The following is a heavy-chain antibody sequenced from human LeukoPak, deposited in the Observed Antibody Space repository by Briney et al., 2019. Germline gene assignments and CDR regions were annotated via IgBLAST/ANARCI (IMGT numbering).Heavy chain of an antibody. D-gene: IGHD2-15*01. CDR3: ARGGGLAPLWN. Sequence: PGGSLRLSCAASGFTVSNNYMSWVRQAPGKGLEWVSVIYSGGNTYYADSVKGRFTISRDNSKNTLDLQMNSLRAEDTVVYYCARGGGLAPLWNWGQGTLVTVSS. CDR2: IYSGGNT. V-gene: IGHV3-53*01. CDR1: GFTVSNNY. J-gene: IGHJ4*02.